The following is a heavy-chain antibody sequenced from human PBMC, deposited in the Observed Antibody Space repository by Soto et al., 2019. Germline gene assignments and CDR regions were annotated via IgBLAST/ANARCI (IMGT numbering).Heavy chain of an antibody. Sequence: EVQLLESGGGLVQPGGSLRLSCAASRFTFSNFAMSWVRQAPGKGLELVSTITGTSANTYYTDSVKGRFAISRDNSQNTLYLQMTSLTAEDTAVYYCAKGGATYGLLTHDYWGQGTLVTVSS. J-gene: IGHJ4*02. V-gene: IGHV3-23*01. CDR1: RFTFSNFA. D-gene: IGHD3-9*01. CDR3: AKGGATYGLLTHDY. CDR2: ITGTSANT.